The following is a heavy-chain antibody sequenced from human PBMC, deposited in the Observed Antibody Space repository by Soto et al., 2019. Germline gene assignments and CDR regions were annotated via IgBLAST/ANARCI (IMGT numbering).Heavy chain of an antibody. CDR2: INAYNGNT. CDR1: GYTFSCYG. V-gene: IGHV1-18*01. D-gene: IGHD6-19*01. Sequence: ASVKVSCKAPGYTFSCYGFSWVRQAPGQGLEWMGWINAYNGNTNYAQKLQGRVTMTTDTSTSTAYMELRSLRSDDTAVYYCARDRQWLASFDHWGQATLVTVSS. J-gene: IGHJ4*02. CDR3: ARDRQWLASFDH.